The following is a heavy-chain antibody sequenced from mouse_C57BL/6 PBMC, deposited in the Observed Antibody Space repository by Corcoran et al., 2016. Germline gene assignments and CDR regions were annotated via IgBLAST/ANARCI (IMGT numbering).Heavy chain of an antibody. CDR3: ERDGDDGYSDAMDY. V-gene: IGHV1-26*01. CDR2: INPNNGWT. CDR1: GYTFTDYY. Sequence: EVQLQQSGPELVKPGASVKISCKASGYTFTDYYMNWVKQSHGKSLEWIGDINPNNGWTSSNQKFKGKATLTVDKSSSPAYMELRTLTSEDSAGYYWERDGDDGYSDAMDYWGQGTSVTVS. D-gene: IGHD2-3*01. J-gene: IGHJ4*01.